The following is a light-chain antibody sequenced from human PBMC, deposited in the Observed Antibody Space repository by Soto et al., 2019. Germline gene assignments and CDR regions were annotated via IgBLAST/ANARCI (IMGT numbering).Light chain of an antibody. V-gene: IGKV3-15*01. CDR3: HQYNNWPPWT. J-gene: IGKJ1*01. Sequence: EIVMTQSPATLSVSPGERATLSCRASQSVSRNLAWYQQKPGQAPRLLIYGASTRATGIPGRFSGSGSGTEFTLTISSLQSEDFAVYYCHQYNNWPPWTFGQGTRVEIK. CDR2: GAS. CDR1: QSVSRN.